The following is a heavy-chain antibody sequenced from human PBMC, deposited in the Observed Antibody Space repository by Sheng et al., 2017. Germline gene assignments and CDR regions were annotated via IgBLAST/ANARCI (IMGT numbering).Heavy chain of an antibody. J-gene: IGHJ4*02. CDR3: ARDGEAMAVDY. Sequence: EVQLVESGGGLVKPGGSLRLSCAASGFTFSSYSMNWVRQAPGKGLEWVSSISSSSSYIYYADSVKGRFTISRDNAKNSLYLQMNSLRAEDTAVYYCARDGEAMAVDYWGQGNPGHRLL. D-gene: IGHD5-18*01. V-gene: IGHV3-21*01. CDR1: GFTFSSYS. CDR2: ISSSSSYI.